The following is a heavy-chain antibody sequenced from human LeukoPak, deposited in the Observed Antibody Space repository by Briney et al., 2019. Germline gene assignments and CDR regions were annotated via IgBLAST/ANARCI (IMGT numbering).Heavy chain of an antibody. V-gene: IGHV4-39*01. CDR2: IYHSGST. CDR1: GDSISRNNYY. Sequence: SETLSLTCTVSGDSISRNNYYWSWIRQPPGKGLEWIGYIYHSGSTYYNPSLKSRVTMSVDTPKNQFSLKLSSVTAADTAVYYCARHSDGFGGWGQGTLVTVSS. J-gene: IGHJ4*02. D-gene: IGHD3-3*01. CDR3: ARHSDGFGG.